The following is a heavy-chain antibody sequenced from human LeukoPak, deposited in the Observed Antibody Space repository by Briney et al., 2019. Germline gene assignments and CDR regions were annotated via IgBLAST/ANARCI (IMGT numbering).Heavy chain of an antibody. D-gene: IGHD6-25*01. CDR1: GLTFNNDE. V-gene: IGHV3-48*03. CDR2: ISRSGDTI. Sequence: GGSLRLSCAASGLTFNNDEINWVRQAPGKGLEWISYISRSGDTIYYADSVQGRFTISRDNAKNSVYLQVNSLRVEDTALYYCAREASTYAPSGPFYFDSWGQGTLVTVSS. J-gene: IGHJ4*02. CDR3: AREASTYAPSGPFYFDS.